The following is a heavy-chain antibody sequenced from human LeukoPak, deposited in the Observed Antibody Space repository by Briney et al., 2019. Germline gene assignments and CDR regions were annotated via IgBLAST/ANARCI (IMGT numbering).Heavy chain of an antibody. V-gene: IGHV3-21*01. Sequence: GGSLRLSCAPSGFTFSRYSMNWVRQAPGEGLEWVSSISSSNSHIYHADSVKGRFTISRDNAKNALYLQINSLRAEDMAVYYCARVAGAWAAAGMGSAVDIWGQGTMVTVSS. CDR3: ARVAGAWAAAGMGSAVDI. J-gene: IGHJ3*02. CDR2: ISSSNSHI. CDR1: GFTFSRYS. D-gene: IGHD6-13*01.